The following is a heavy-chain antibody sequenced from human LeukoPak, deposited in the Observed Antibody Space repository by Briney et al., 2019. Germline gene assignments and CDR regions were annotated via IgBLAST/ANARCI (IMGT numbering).Heavy chain of an antibody. CDR3: ARADEWDY. CDR1: GFTVSTTY. CDR2: IYVDGRT. Sequence: PGGSLRLSCAASGFTVSTTYMSWVRQAPGKGLEWVSLIYVDGRTYYADSVKGRFTISRDNSKNTLYLQVNSLRAEDTAVYYCARADEWDYWGQGTLVTVSS. V-gene: IGHV3-53*01. J-gene: IGHJ4*02. D-gene: IGHD2-8*01.